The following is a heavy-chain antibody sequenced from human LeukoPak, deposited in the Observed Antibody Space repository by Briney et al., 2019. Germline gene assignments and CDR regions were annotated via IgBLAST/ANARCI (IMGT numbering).Heavy chain of an antibody. V-gene: IGHV3-21*01. CDR3: ASYGDSSSWYSPSYYYYYYMDV. CDR2: ISSSSSYI. Sequence: GGSLRLSCAASGFTFSSYSMNWVRQAPGKGLEWVSSISSSSSYIYYADSVKGRFTISRDNAKNSLYLQMNSLRAEDTAVYYCASYGDSSSWYSPSYYYYYYMDVWGKGTTVTVSS. CDR1: GFTFSSYS. J-gene: IGHJ6*03. D-gene: IGHD6-13*01.